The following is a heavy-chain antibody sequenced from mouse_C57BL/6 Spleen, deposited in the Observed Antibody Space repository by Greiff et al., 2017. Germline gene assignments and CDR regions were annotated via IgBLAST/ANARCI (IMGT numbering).Heavy chain of an antibody. CDR1: GYTFTSYW. CDR3: ARRGGPYVDY. Sequence: QVQLQQPGAELVRPGSSVKLSCKASGYTFTSYWMDWVKQRPGQGLEWIGNIYPSDSATHYNQKFKDKATLTVDKSSSTAYMQLSSLTSEDSAVYYCARRGGPYVDYWGQGTTLTVSS. J-gene: IGHJ2*01. CDR2: IYPSDSAT. V-gene: IGHV1-61*01.